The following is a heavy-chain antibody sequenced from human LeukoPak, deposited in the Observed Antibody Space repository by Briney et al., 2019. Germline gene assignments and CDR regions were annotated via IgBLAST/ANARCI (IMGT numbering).Heavy chain of an antibody. Sequence: SETLSLTCTVSGGSISSGGYYWSWIRQHPGKGLEWIGYIYYSGSTYYNPSLKSRVTISVDTSKNQFSLKLSSVTAADTAVYYWARPRPIRLWAQPYFDYWGQGTLVTVSS. CDR2: IYYSGST. V-gene: IGHV4-31*03. CDR3: ARPRPIRLWAQPYFDY. CDR1: GGSISSGGYY. D-gene: IGHD5-18*01. J-gene: IGHJ4*02.